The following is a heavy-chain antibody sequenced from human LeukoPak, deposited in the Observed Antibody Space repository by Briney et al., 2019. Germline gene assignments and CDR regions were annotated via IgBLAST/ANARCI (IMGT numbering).Heavy chain of an antibody. J-gene: IGHJ4*02. Sequence: GGSLRLSCAASGFTFSTYAMHWVRQGPGKGVEWVAVISYDGSNKYSADSVKGRFTISRDNSKNTLYLQMSSLSAEDTAVYYCARTTTPHYYGSGSYALGYWGQGTLVTVPS. V-gene: IGHV3-30-3*01. D-gene: IGHD3-10*01. CDR1: GFTFSTYA. CDR2: ISYDGSNK. CDR3: ARTTTPHYYGSGSYALGY.